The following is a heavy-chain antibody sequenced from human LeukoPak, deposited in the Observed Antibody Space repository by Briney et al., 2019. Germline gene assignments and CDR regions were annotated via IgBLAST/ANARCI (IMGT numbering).Heavy chain of an antibody. D-gene: IGHD3-10*01. J-gene: IGHJ4*02. V-gene: IGHV4-34*01. CDR3: ARDSDYYYGSGSYYSGIDY. CDR2: INHSGST. CDR1: GGSFSGYY. Sequence: SETLSLTCAVYGGSFSGYYWSWIRQPPGKGLEWIGEINHSGSTNYNPSLKSRVTISVDTSKNQFSLKLSSVTAADTAVYYCARDSDYYYGSGSYYSGIDYWGQGTLVTVSS.